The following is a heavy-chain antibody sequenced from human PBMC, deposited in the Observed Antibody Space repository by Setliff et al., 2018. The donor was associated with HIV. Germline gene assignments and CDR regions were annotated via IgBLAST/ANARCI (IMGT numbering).Heavy chain of an antibody. CDR2: IDYSGRT. D-gene: IGHD5-18*01. CDR3: ARRHTAFDP. V-gene: IGHV4-39*01. CDR1: GGSFSSSSYS. J-gene: IGHJ5*02. Sequence: SETLSLTCIVSGGSFSSSSYSWGWIRLPPGKGLEWIGSIDYSGRTYYNPSLKSRVTISVDTSKNQFSLKLTSETAADTAMYYCARRHTAFDPWGQGTLVTVSS.